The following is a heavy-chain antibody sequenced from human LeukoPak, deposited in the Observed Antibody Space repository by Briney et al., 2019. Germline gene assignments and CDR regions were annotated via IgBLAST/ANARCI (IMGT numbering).Heavy chain of an antibody. J-gene: IGHJ4*02. V-gene: IGHV4-39*07. CDR1: GGYISSSSYY. CDR3: ARGVVIAPQTFDY. D-gene: IGHD2-21*01. CDR2: IYDSENT. Sequence: SETLSLTCTVSGGYISSSSYYWGWIRQPPGKGLEWIGSIYDSENTYYNPSLKSRVTISVDTSKNQFSLKLSSVTAADTAVYXXARGVVIAPQTFDYWGQGTLVTVSS.